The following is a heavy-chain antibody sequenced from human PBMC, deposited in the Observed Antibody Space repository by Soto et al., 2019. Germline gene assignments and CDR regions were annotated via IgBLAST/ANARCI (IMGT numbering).Heavy chain of an antibody. D-gene: IGHD3-10*01. V-gene: IGHV4-39*01. Sequence: KGLEWVGNIYYSGSTYYNPSLKSRVTISVDTSKNQFSLKLSSVTAADTVVYFCLRPPGSTDFPYWG. CDR3: LRPPGSTDFPY. J-gene: IGHJ4*01. CDR2: IYYSGST.